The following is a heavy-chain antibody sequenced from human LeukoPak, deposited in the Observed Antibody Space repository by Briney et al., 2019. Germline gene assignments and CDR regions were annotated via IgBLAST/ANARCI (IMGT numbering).Heavy chain of an antibody. CDR3: ARPTYSGSYYWFDY. CDR2: ISSTGGRA. V-gene: IGHV3-23*01. D-gene: IGHD1-26*01. Sequence: GGSLRLPCAASGFSFSGYVMSWVRQAPGKGLEWVSGISSTGGRAYYADSVKGRFTISRDNSKNTLYLQMNSLRAEDTAVYYCARPTYSGSYYWFDYWGQGTLVTVSS. J-gene: IGHJ4*02. CDR1: GFSFSGYV.